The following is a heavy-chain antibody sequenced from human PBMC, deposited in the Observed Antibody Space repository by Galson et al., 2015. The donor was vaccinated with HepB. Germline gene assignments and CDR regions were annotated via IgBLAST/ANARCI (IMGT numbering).Heavy chain of an antibody. CDR1: RFTFSDYD. CDR3: ARATLTWFDP. CDR2: ISGSGRTSI. V-gene: IGHV3-11*01. Sequence: LRLSCAASRFTFSDYDMSWIRQAPGKGLEWVSYISGSGRTSIFYADSVKGRFTISRDNAKNSLYLQMTSLRAEDTAVYYCARATLTWFDPWGQGTLVTVSS. D-gene: IGHD2/OR15-2a*01. J-gene: IGHJ5*02.